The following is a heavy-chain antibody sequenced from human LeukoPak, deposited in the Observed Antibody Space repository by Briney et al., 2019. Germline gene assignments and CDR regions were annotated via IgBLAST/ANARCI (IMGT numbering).Heavy chain of an antibody. CDR2: ISGSESST. Sequence: GGSLRLSCAASGFTFSSYAMSWVRQAPGKGLEWVSAISGSESSTYYADSVRGRFTISRDNSKNTLYLQMNSLRSEDTAVYYCAKVPTSFYTASWGFDNWGQGTLVTVSS. J-gene: IGHJ4*02. V-gene: IGHV3-23*01. CDR3: AKVPTSFYTASWGFDN. D-gene: IGHD5-18*01. CDR1: GFTFSSYA.